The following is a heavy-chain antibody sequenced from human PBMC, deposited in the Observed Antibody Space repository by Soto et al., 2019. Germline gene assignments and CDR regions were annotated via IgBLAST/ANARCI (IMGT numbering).Heavy chain of an antibody. CDR3: ARIRTRGYSYGWFDY. Sequence: GSGPTLVNPTQTLTLTCTFSGFSLSTSGMCVSWIRQPPGKALEWLALIDWDDDKYYSTSLKTRLTISKDTSKNQVVLTMTNMDPVDTATYYCARIRTRGYSYGWFDYWGQGTLVTVSS. CDR1: GFSLSTSGMC. V-gene: IGHV2-70*01. J-gene: IGHJ4*02. D-gene: IGHD5-18*01. CDR2: IDWDDDK.